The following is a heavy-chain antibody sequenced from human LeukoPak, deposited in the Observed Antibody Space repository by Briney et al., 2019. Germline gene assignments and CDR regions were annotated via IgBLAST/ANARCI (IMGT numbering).Heavy chain of an antibody. V-gene: IGHV1-69*13. CDR1: GYTFTSYG. CDR2: IIPIFGTA. D-gene: IGHD2-2*01. CDR3: ARVPILGYCSSTSCYAGILFDY. J-gene: IGHJ4*02. Sequence: SVKVSCKASGYTFTSYGISWVRQAPGQGLEWMGGIIPIFGTANYAQKFQGRVTITADESTSTAYMELSSLRSEDTAVYYCARVPILGYCSSTSCYAGILFDYWGQGTLVTVSS.